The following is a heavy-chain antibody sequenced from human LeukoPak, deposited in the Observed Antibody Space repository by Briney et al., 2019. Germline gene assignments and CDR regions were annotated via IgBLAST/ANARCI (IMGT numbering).Heavy chain of an antibody. CDR3: ARDPSSGWYGGAYYFDY. CDR1: GGSISRSSYY. Sequence: PSQTKSLTCTVSGGSISRSSYYWDWIRLPPSKELERIGGIYYSGSTYCSPSLRSRVTIAVDTSKSQFSLKRSSVTAADTAVYYCARDPSSGWYGGAYYFDYWGQGTLVTGSS. V-gene: IGHV4-39*02. CDR2: IYYSGST. D-gene: IGHD6-19*01. J-gene: IGHJ4*02.